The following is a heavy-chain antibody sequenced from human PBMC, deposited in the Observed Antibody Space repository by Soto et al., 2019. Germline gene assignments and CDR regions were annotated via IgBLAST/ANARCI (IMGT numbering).Heavy chain of an antibody. V-gene: IGHV3-53*01. CDR2: IYNGEST. D-gene: IGHD1-26*01. Sequence: EVQLVDSGGGLIQPGGSLRLSCAASGLTVNSDYMNWIRQTQGKGLEWVAFIYNGESTHYADSVKGRFTISNDSSKNTLYLQWIGRRKEDKAVYYCARDGRGLGKLSLFQYWGQGTMDTVSS. CDR3: ARDGRGLGKLSLFQY. CDR1: GLTVNSDY. J-gene: IGHJ4*02.